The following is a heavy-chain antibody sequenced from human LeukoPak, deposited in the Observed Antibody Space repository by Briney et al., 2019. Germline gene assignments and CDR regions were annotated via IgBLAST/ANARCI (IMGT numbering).Heavy chain of an antibody. CDR3: AREYCSGGNCAGGFYFDL. Sequence: GGSLRLSCAASGFTFSNYDFHWVRQAAGKGLEWVSAIGVVGDTYYSGSVKGRFTISRESAKNSLYLQMNSLRDGDTAVYYCAREYCSGGNCAGGFYFDLWGRGTPGHRLL. D-gene: IGHD2-15*01. CDR1: GFTFSNYD. J-gene: IGHJ2*01. V-gene: IGHV3-13*01. CDR2: IGVVGDT.